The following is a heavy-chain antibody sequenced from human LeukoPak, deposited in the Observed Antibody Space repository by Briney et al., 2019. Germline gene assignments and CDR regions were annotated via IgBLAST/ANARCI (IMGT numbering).Heavy chain of an antibody. D-gene: IGHD3-10*01. V-gene: IGHV4-4*02. CDR2: IYHSGGT. CDR1: GGSISSSNW. Sequence: SGTLSLTCAVSGGSISSSNWWSWVRQPPGKGLEWIGEIYHSGGTNYNPSLKSRVTISVDKSKNQFSLKLSSVTAADTAVYYCARVNSVVRGVIRYYYYGMDVWGKGTTVTVSS. J-gene: IGHJ6*04. CDR3: ARVNSVVRGVIRYYYYGMDV.